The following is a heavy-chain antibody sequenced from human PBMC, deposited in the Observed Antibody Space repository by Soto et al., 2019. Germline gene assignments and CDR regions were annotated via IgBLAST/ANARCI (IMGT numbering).Heavy chain of an antibody. CDR3: ASRILEGATTDYYYGMDV. CDR1: GGSISSSNW. D-gene: IGHD1-26*01. J-gene: IGHJ6*02. CDR2: IYHSGST. Sequence: SETLSLTCAVSGGSISSSNWWSWVRQPPGKGLEWIGEIYHSGSTNYNPSLKSRVTISVDKSKNQFSLKLSSVTAADTAVYYCASRILEGATTDYYYGMDVWGQGTTVTVSS. V-gene: IGHV4-4*02.